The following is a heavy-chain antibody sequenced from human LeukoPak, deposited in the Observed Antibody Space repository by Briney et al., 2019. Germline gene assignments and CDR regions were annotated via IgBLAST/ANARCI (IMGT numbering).Heavy chain of an antibody. CDR1: GYTFTSYA. J-gene: IGHJ4*02. D-gene: IGHD1-7*01. CDR2: INAGNGNT. V-gene: IGHV1-3*01. CDR3: ARDLGRKLELLPFDY. Sequence: GASVKVSCKASGYTFTSYAMHWVRQAPGQRLEWMGWINAGNGNTKYSQKFQGRVTITRDTSASTAYMELSSLRSEDTAVYYCARDLGRKLELLPFDYWGQGTLVTVSS.